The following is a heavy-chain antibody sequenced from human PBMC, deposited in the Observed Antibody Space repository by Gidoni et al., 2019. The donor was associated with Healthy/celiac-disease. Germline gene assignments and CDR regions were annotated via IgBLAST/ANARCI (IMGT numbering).Heavy chain of an antibody. CDR3: ARSPYQYCGGDCSWFDP. D-gene: IGHD2-21*02. J-gene: IGHJ5*02. V-gene: IGHV1-18*01. Sequence: QVQLVQSGAEVKKPGASVKVSCKASGYTFTSYGISWVRQAPGQGLEWMGWISAYNGNTNYAQKLQGRVTMTTETSTSTAYMELRSLRSDDTAVYYCARSPYQYCGGDCSWFDPWGQGTLVTVSS. CDR1: GYTFTSYG. CDR2: ISAYNGNT.